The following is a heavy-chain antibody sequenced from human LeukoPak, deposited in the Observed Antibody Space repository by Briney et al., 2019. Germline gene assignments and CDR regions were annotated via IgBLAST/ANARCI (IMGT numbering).Heavy chain of an antibody. V-gene: IGHV3-30-3*01. J-gene: IGHJ4*02. D-gene: IGHD4-11*01. CDR3: ARDQGRYAYSNYVFVY. CDR1: GFTFSSYA. Sequence: GGSLRLSCAASGFTFSSYAMHWVRQAPGKGLEWVAVISYDGSNKYYADSVKGRFTISRDNSKNTLYLQMNSLRAEDTAVYYCARDQGRYAYSNYVFVYWGQGTLVTVSS. CDR2: ISYDGSNK.